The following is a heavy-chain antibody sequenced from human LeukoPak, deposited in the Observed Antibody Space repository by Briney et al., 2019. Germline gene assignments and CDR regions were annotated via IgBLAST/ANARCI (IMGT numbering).Heavy chain of an antibody. J-gene: IGHJ4*02. V-gene: IGHV3-7*04. CDR3: ARAKWDLLRPATPAFDY. CDR2: MKHDGSEE. Sequence: GGSLRLSCIVSGFTFNGYWMSWVRQAPGRGVEWVANMKHDGSEEDYVDSVKGRFTISRDNAKNSLFLQMSSLRAEDTAVYYCARAKWDLLRPATPAFDYWGQGTQVTVSS. CDR1: GFTFNGYW. D-gene: IGHD1-26*01.